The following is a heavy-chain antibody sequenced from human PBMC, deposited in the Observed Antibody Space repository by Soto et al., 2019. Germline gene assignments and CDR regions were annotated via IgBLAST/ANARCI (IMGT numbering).Heavy chain of an antibody. Sequence: QVQLQESGPGLVKPSQTLSLTCTVSGGSISSGGYCWSWIRQHPGEGLEWSGFMYNSGSTSYNPSLKSRATISVDTSPNQLSLNLRSVTAADTAVYYFAGGGDTTKVDYWGQGTLVTVSS. CDR2: MYNSGST. V-gene: IGHV4-31*03. CDR3: AGGGDTTKVDY. J-gene: IGHJ4*02. CDR1: GGSISSGGYC. D-gene: IGHD3-16*01.